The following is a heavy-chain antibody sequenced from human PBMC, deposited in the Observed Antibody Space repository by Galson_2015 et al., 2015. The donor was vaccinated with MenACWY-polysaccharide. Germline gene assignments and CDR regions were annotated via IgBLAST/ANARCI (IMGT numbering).Heavy chain of an antibody. CDR3: ARVLKGLVGATPDY. V-gene: IGHV3-48*02. Sequence: PLRLSCAASGFTFSSYSMNWVRQAPGKGLEWVSYISSGGTIYYADSVKGRFTISRDNAKNSLYLQMNSLRDDDTAVYYCARVLKGLVGATPDYWGQGTLVTVSS. D-gene: IGHD1-26*01. J-gene: IGHJ4*02. CDR2: ISSGGTI. CDR1: GFTFSSYS.